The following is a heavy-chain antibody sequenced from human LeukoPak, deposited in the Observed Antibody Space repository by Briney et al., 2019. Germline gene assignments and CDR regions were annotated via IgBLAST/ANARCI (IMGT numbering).Heavy chain of an antibody. CDR1: GFTFSNAW. CDR2: IKSKTDGGTT. Sequence: GGSLRLSCAASGFTFSNAWMSWVRQAPGKGLEWVGRIKSKTDGGTTDYAAPVKGRFTISRDDSKNTLYLQMNSLKTEDTAVYYCTTDYVEYYYGSGSYLGWGQGTLVTVSS. D-gene: IGHD3-10*01. V-gene: IGHV3-15*01. CDR3: TTDYVEYYYGSGSYLG. J-gene: IGHJ4*02.